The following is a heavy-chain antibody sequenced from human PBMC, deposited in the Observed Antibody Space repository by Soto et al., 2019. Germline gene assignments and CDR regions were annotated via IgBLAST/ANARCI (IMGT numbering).Heavy chain of an antibody. CDR3: ARDFGHNYYYYGMDV. Sequence: ASVKVSCKASGYTFTDYGFSWVRQAPGQGLEWMGWISAYNGNTNYAQKLQGRVTMTTDTSTSTAYMELRSLRSDDTAVYYCARDFGHNYYYYGMDVWGQGTTVTVSS. J-gene: IGHJ6*02. V-gene: IGHV1-18*01. D-gene: IGHD3-10*01. CDR2: ISAYNGNT. CDR1: GYTFTDYG.